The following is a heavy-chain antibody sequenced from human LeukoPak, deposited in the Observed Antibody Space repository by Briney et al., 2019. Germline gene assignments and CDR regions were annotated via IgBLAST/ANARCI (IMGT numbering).Heavy chain of an antibody. V-gene: IGHV3-11*04. CDR1: GFTFSDYY. D-gene: IGHD3-10*01. CDR2: ISSSGSTI. CDR3: ARSMVRGVIISFRYYGMDV. J-gene: IGHJ6*04. Sequence: GGSLRLSCAASGFTFSDYYMSWIRQAPGRGLEWVSYISSSGSTIYYADSVKGRFTISRDNAKNSLYLQMNSLRAEDTAVYYCARSMVRGVIISFRYYGMDVWGKGTTVTVSS.